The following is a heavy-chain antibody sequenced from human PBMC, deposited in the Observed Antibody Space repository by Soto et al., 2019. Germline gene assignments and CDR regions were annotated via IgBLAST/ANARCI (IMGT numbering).Heavy chain of an antibody. V-gene: IGHV5-51*01. Sequence: PGESLKISCKGSGYSFSSYWIGWVRQMPGKGLEWMGIMYPDDSDTRYSPSFQGQVTISADKSISTAYLQWSSLKASDSAMYYCARLRHAESRRYLMGLAYRGPGPLVTLSS. CDR2: MYPDDSDT. CDR1: GYSFSSYW. D-gene: IGHD2-8*01. CDR3: ARLRHAESRRYLMGLAY. J-gene: IGHJ4*02.